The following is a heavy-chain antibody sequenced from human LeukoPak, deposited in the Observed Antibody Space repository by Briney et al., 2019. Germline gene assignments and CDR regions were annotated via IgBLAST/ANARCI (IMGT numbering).Heavy chain of an antibody. CDR2: IDYTGTT. D-gene: IGHD3-22*01. J-gene: IGHJ5*02. CDR1: GDSISSLDYC. V-gene: IGHV4-30-4*01. CDR3: AVGYYDKIGPQGWFDP. Sequence: SETLSLTCTVSGDSISSLDYCWSWIRQPPGKGVEWIGCIDYTGTTYYKPSLKSRVTILVDMSKNQFSLKLSSVTAADTAVYFCAVGYYDKIGPQGWFDPWGQGTLVSVSS.